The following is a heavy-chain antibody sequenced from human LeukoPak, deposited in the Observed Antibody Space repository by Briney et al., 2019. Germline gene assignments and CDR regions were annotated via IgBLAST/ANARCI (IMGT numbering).Heavy chain of an antibody. CDR3: AGGQGWVVGY. V-gene: IGHV1-2*02. CDR2: INLNSGDT. Sequence: ASVKVSCKASGYAFTGYYMHWVRQAPGQGLEWMGWINLNSGDTNYVQKFQGRVTMTRDTSISTAYMELSRLRSDDTAVYYCAGGQGWVVGYWGQGTLVTVSS. J-gene: IGHJ4*02. D-gene: IGHD2-15*01. CDR1: GYAFTGYY.